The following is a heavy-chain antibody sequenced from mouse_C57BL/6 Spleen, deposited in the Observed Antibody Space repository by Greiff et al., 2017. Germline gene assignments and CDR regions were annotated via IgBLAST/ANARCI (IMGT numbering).Heavy chain of an antibody. CDR3: TRGTGYFYD. J-gene: IGHJ2*01. CDR2: IDPETGGT. V-gene: IGHV1-15*01. Sequence: VQLVESGAELVRPGASVTMSCKASGYTFTDYEMHWVKQTPVHGLEWIGTIDPETGGTAYNQKIKGKAILTADKSSSTAYLELRSLTSEDSAVYYCTRGTGYFYDWGKCATLTVSS. D-gene: IGHD3-3*01. CDR1: GYTFTDYE.